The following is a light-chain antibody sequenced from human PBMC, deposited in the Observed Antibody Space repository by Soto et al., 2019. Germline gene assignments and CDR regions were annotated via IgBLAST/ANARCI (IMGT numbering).Light chain of an antibody. J-gene: IGLJ1*01. CDR1: SSDVGGYNY. CDR2: EVS. CDR3: NSYTSTSTSYV. Sequence: QSVLTQPASVSGSPGQSITIPCTGTSSDVGGYNYVSWYQQHPGKAPKLMIYEVSNRPSGVSNRFSGSKSGNTASLTISGLQAEDEADYYCNSYTSTSTSYVFGTGTKVTVL. V-gene: IGLV2-14*01.